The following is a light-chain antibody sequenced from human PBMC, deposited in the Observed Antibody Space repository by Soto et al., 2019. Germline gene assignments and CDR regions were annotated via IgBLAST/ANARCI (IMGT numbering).Light chain of an antibody. CDR2: EAS. J-gene: IGLJ1*01. CDR3: CSNAAGSTYV. Sequence: SALTQPASVSGSPGQSITISCTGTSSDVGSHNLVSWYQQFPGKAPKLIIFEASKRPSGVSNRFPGSKSGSTASLTISGLQAEDEADYYCCSNAAGSTYVFGSGTKVTVL. CDR1: SSDVGSHNL. V-gene: IGLV2-23*01.